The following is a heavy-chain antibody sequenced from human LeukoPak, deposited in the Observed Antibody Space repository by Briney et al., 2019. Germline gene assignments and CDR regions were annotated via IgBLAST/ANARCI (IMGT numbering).Heavy chain of an antibody. D-gene: IGHD2-21*01. CDR3: ARDGDGLIFRTDS. V-gene: IGHV3-7*01. J-gene: IGHJ4*02. Sequence: GGSLRLSCAASGFTFRNFWMSWVRQAPGKGLEWVADIKEDASKIYYLDSVKGRFTISRDNAKNSLYLQMNSLRAEDTAVYYCARDGDGLIFRTDSRGQGTLVTVSS. CDR2: IKEDASKI. CDR1: GFTFRNFW.